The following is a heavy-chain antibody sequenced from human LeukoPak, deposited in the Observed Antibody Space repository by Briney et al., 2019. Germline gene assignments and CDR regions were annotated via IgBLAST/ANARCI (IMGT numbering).Heavy chain of an antibody. CDR2: ISYDGSNK. Sequence: PGGSLRLSCAASGFTFSSYGMHWVRQAPGKGLEWVAVISYDGSNKYYADSVKGRFTISRDNSKNTLYLQMNSLRAEDTAVYYCARRSGVYYDSSGSPFQHWGQGTLVTVSS. D-gene: IGHD3-22*01. CDR1: GFTFSSYG. CDR3: ARRSGVYYDSSGSPFQH. V-gene: IGHV3-30*03. J-gene: IGHJ1*01.